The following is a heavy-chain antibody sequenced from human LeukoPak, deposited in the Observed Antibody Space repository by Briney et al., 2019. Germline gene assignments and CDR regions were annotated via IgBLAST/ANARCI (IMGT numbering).Heavy chain of an antibody. CDR2: INHSGST. CDR3: AGRVVPAARRYYFDY. D-gene: IGHD2-2*01. V-gene: IGHV4-34*01. J-gene: IGHJ4*02. CDR1: GGSFSGYY. Sequence: PSETLSLTCAVYGGSFSGYYWSWIRQPPGKGLEWIGEINHSGSTNYNPSLKRRVTISVDTSKNQFSLKLSSVTAADTAVYYCAGRVVPAARRYYFDYWGQGTLVTVSS.